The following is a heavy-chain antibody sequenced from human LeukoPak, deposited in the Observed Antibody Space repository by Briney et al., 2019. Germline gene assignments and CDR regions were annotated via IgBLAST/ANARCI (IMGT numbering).Heavy chain of an antibody. CDR3: AVRYCSSTSCYNWFDP. V-gene: IGHV1-18*01. Sequence: ASVKVSCTASGYTFTSYGISWVRQAPGQGLEWMGWISAYNGNTNYAQKLQGRVTMTTDTSTSTAYMELRSLRSDDTAVYYCAVRYCSSTSCYNWFDPWGQGTLVTVSS. J-gene: IGHJ5*02. CDR2: ISAYNGNT. CDR1: GYTFTSYG. D-gene: IGHD2-2*01.